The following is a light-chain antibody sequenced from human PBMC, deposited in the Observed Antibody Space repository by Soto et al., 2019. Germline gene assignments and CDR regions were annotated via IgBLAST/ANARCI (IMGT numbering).Light chain of an antibody. J-gene: IGKJ2*01. CDR2: GAC. V-gene: IGKV3-20*01. Sequence: EIVLTQSPGTLSLSPGERATLSCRASQSVSSSYLAWYQQKPGQAPGLLIYGACSRATGIPDRFSGSGSGTDFTLTLSRLEPEDFAVYYCQQYGSSPTFGQGTKLEIK. CDR1: QSVSSSY. CDR3: QQYGSSPT.